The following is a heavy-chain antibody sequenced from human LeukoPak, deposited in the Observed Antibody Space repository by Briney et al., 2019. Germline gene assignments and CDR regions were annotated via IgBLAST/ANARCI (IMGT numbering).Heavy chain of an antibody. CDR3: ARVGMSWEKQPTDNWFDP. V-gene: IGHV1-18*04. D-gene: IGHD6-13*01. Sequence: ASVKVSCKASGYTFTSYGISWVRQAPGQGLEWMGWISAYNGNTNYAQKFQGRVTMTRDTSISTAYMELSRLRSDDTAVYYCARVGMSWEKQPTDNWFDPWGQGTLVTVSS. CDR2: ISAYNGNT. J-gene: IGHJ5*02. CDR1: GYTFTSYG.